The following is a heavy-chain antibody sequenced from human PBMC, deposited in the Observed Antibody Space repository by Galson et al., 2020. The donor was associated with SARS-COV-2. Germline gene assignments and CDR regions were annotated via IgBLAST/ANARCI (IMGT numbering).Heavy chain of an antibody. CDR3: ARGHVSPTMLVVVITGETDYFDY. V-gene: IGHV1-8*01. D-gene: IGHD3-22*01. CDR1: GYTFNRYD. J-gene: IGHJ4*02. Sequence: GESLKISCQASGYTFNRYDINWVRQAPRQALETMGWMNPNSANTGYTQKIQGRVTMTRNTSINTAYMALSSLRSEDTAVYYCARGHVSPTMLVVVITGETDYFDYCGQRTLVAVSS. CDR2: MNPNSANT.